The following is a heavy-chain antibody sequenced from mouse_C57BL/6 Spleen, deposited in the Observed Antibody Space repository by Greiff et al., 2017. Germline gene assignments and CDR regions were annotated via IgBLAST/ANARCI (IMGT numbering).Heavy chain of an antibody. CDR3: ARHEEGAIYYDYEGFAY. CDR2: FYPGRGSI. V-gene: IGHV1-62-2*01. CDR1: GYNFTEYT. Sequence: VQLQQSGAELVKPGASVKLSCKASGYNFTEYTIHWVKQRSGQGLEWIGWFYPGRGSIKTNEKFKDKATLTADKSSSSVYMELSRLTSEDSAVYFCARHEEGAIYYDYEGFAYWGLGTLVTVSA. J-gene: IGHJ3*01. D-gene: IGHD2-4*01.